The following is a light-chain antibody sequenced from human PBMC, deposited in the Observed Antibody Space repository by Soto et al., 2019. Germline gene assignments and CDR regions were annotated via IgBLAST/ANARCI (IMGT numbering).Light chain of an antibody. V-gene: IGKV3-15*01. CDR3: QQYNNWPPWT. CDR1: QTITSS. J-gene: IGKJ1*01. Sequence: EIVLTQSPAALSVSPGERATLSCRASQTITSSLACYQQKPGQAPRLLIYGASTRATGIQPRFSGSGSGTEFTLTISSLQPEDFAVYYCQQYNNWPPWTFGQGTKVDIK. CDR2: GAS.